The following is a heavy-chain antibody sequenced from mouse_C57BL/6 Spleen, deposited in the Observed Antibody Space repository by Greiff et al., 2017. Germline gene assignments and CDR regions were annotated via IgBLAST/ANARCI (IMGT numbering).Heavy chain of an antibody. CDR1: GFTFSSSA. Sequence: EVKVEESGEGLVKPGGSLKLSCAASGFTFSSSAMSWVRQTPEKRLEWVAYISSGGDYIYYADTVKGRFTISRDNARNTLYLQMSSLKSEDTAMYYCTRDLRGYAMDDWGQGTSVTVSS. CDR2: ISSGGDYI. J-gene: IGHJ4*01. CDR3: TRDLRGYAMDD. V-gene: IGHV5-9-1*02.